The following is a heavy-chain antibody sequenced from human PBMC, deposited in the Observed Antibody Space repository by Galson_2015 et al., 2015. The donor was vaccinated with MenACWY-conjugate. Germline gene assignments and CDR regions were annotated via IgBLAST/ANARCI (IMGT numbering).Heavy chain of an antibody. V-gene: IGHV4-61*08. CDR3: AREFSY. J-gene: IGHJ4*02. CDR2: IYDSGTT. D-gene: IGHD3-3*01. Sequence: LSLTCTVPGGSASSSGYYWTWIRQPPGKGLEWIGLIYDSGTTKYNPSLKGRVTISLDTPKNQVSLKLSSVTAADTAVYYCAREFSYWGQGTLVTVSS. CDR1: GGSASSSGYY.